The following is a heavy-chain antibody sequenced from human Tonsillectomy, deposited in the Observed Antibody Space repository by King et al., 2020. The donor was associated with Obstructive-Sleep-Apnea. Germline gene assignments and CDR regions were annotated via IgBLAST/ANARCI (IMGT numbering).Heavy chain of an antibody. V-gene: IGHV4-59*01. CDR1: GGSISSYY. D-gene: IGHD6-6*01. Sequence: QLQESGPGLVKPSETLSLTCTVSGGSISSYYWSWIRQPPGKGLEWIGYIYYSGSTNYNPSLKSRVTISVDTSKNQFSLKLSSVTAADTAVYYCARDASPGHYSSSAGWFDPWGQGTLVTVSS. J-gene: IGHJ5*02. CDR3: ARDASPGHYSSSAGWFDP. CDR2: IYYSGST.